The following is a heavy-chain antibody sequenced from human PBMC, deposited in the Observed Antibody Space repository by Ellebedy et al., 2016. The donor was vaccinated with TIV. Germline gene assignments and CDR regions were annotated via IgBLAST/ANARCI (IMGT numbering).Heavy chain of an antibody. J-gene: IGHJ4*02. D-gene: IGHD5-12*01. Sequence: GESLKISCAASGFSFSRYWMHWVRQAPGKGLMWISRINSDGSSISYADSVKGRFTISRDNAKNTQYLQMNSLRVEDTAVYYCARDLSGDDLGIDYWGQGTLVTVSS. V-gene: IGHV3-74*01. CDR1: GFSFSRYW. CDR2: INSDGSSI. CDR3: ARDLSGDDLGIDY.